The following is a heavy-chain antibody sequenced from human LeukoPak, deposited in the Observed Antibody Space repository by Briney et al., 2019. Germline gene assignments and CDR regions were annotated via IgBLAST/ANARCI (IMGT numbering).Heavy chain of an antibody. V-gene: IGHV4-34*01. CDR3: ARGRDYSSSSGYYHYMDV. CDR2: INHSGST. CDR1: GGSFSGYY. J-gene: IGHJ6*03. Sequence: SETLSLTCAVYGGSFSGYYWSWIRQPPGKGLEWIGEINHSGSTNYNPSPKSRVTISVDTSKNQFSLKLSSVTAADTAVYYCARGRDYSSSSGYYHYMDVWGKGTTVTVSS. D-gene: IGHD6-6*01.